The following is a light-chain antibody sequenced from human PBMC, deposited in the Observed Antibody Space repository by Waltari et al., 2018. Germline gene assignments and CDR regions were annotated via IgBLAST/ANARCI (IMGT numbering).Light chain of an antibody. CDR1: QRISSY. Sequence: DIQMTQSPSFLSASVGDRVTITCRASQRISSYLNLYQMKPGRAPELLIYAASSLQSGVPSRFSGSGSGTEFTLTISSLQPDDFATYYCQQTYSLFTFGPGTKVDFK. V-gene: IGKV1-39*01. CDR3: QQTYSLFT. CDR2: AAS. J-gene: IGKJ3*01.